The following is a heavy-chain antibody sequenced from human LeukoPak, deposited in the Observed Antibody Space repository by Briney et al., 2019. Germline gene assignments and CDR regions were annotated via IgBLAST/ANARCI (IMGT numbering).Heavy chain of an antibody. Sequence: PGGSLRLSCAASGFTFSSHAMSWVRQAPGKGLEWVSSISGSGGTTYYADSVKGRFTISRDNSKNTLYLQLNSLRAEDTAVYYCAKGSGDSTGYYYNYYYYYMDAWGKGTTVTVSS. CDR2: ISGSGGTT. CDR3: AKGSGDSTGYYYNYYYYYMDA. J-gene: IGHJ6*03. D-gene: IGHD3-22*01. CDR1: GFTFSSHA. V-gene: IGHV3-23*01.